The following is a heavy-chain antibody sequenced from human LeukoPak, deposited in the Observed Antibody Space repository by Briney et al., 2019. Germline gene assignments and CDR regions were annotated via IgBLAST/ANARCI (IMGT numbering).Heavy chain of an antibody. CDR3: ARGEGPGIAVAPSDY. D-gene: IGHD6-19*01. CDR1: GYSFTSYG. J-gene: IGHJ4*02. Sequence: ASVKVSCKASGYSFTSYGISWVRQAPGQGLEWMGWISAYNGNTNYAQKLQGRVTMTTDTSTSTAYMELRSLRSDDTAVYYCARGEGPGIAVAPSDYWGQGTLVTVSS. V-gene: IGHV1-18*01. CDR2: ISAYNGNT.